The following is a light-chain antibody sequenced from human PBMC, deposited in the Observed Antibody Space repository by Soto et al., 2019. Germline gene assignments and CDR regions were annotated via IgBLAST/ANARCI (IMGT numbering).Light chain of an antibody. Sequence: QSVLTQPPSVSGSPGQPVTISCTGTSSDAGKYDRVSWYQQPPGTAPKLIIYEVTNRPSGVPARFSGSKSGNTASLTISGLQAEDEADYYCSSYTSTSRYVFGAGTKVTV. CDR3: SSYTSTSRYV. CDR2: EVT. J-gene: IGLJ1*01. CDR1: SSDAGKYDR. V-gene: IGLV2-18*02.